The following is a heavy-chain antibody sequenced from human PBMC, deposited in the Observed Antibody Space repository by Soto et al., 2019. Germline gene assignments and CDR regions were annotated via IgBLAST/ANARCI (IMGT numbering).Heavy chain of an antibody. CDR2: IFYSGST. CDR1: GGSISNYD. CDR3: ARDSGYNYGYFRWFDP. V-gene: IGHV4-59*01. Sequence: SESLSLTCTVSGGSISNYDGSWIRQPPGKGLEWIGHIFYSGSTNYNPALKSRVTISVDTSKNQFSLKLSSVTAADTAVYYCARDSGYNYGYFRWFDPWGQGTLVTVSS. D-gene: IGHD5-18*01. J-gene: IGHJ5*02.